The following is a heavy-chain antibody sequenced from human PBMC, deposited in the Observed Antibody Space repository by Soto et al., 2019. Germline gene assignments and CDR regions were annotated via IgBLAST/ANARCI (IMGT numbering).Heavy chain of an antibody. Sequence: QVQLVQSGAEVKKPGASVKVSCKASGYTFTSYAMHWVRQAPGQRLEWMGWINAGNGNTKYSQKFQGRVTITRDTSASTAYMELSSLRSEDKAVYYCARDGPIAAAGGGSWFDPWGQGTLVTVSS. CDR1: GYTFTSYA. CDR3: ARDGPIAAAGGGSWFDP. J-gene: IGHJ5*02. V-gene: IGHV1-3*01. CDR2: INAGNGNT. D-gene: IGHD6-13*01.